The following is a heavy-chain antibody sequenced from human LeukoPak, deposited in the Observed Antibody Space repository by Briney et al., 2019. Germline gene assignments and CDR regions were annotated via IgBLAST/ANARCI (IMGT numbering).Heavy chain of an antibody. Sequence: PGGSLRLSCAASEFTFSNYAMSWVRQAPGKGLEWVSGITSSGGSTYYADSVKGRFTISRDNSKNTLYLQMNSLRAEDTAVYYCAKDLYYYGSGSYTTPNFDYWGQGTLVTVSS. CDR3: AKDLYYYGSGSYTTPNFDY. V-gene: IGHV3-23*01. J-gene: IGHJ4*02. D-gene: IGHD3-10*01. CDR2: ITSSGGST. CDR1: EFTFSNYA.